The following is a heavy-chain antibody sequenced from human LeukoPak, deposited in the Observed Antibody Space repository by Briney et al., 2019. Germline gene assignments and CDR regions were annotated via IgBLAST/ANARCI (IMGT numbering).Heavy chain of an antibody. Sequence: SETLSLTCTVSGGSISSSSYYWGWIRQPPGKGLEWIGNIYYSESTYYNPSLKSRVTISVDTSKNQFSLKLSSVTAADTAVYYCATHGGGPYNWFDPWGQGTLVTVSS. J-gene: IGHJ5*02. CDR1: GGSISSSSYY. D-gene: IGHD2-15*01. V-gene: IGHV4-39*01. CDR3: ATHGGGPYNWFDP. CDR2: IYYSEST.